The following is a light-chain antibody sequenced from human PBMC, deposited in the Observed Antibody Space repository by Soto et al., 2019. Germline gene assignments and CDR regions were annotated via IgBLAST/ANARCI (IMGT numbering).Light chain of an antibody. V-gene: IGKV3-20*01. CDR3: QQYGSSPRT. J-gene: IGKJ1*01. CDR2: ETS. CDR1: QTVRSNY. Sequence: EIVLMQSPGTLSLSPGERATLSCRASQTVRSNYLAWYQQKPGQAPRLLIYETSSRTTGIPDRFSGSGSGTDFTLTINRLEPEDFAVYFCQQYGSSPRTFGQGSKVEVK.